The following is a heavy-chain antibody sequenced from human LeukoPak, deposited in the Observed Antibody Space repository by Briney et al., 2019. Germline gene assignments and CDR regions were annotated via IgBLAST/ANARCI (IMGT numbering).Heavy chain of an antibody. Sequence: ASVKVSCKASGYTFTSCFMHWVRQAPGQGLEWMGLINPVTGATSNAQKFQGRVTMTRDTSINTAYMELSSLRFDDTAVYYCARGATAGRFSLRPTGAYYMDVWGKGTTVTVSS. CDR3: ARGATAGRFSLRPTGAYYMDV. V-gene: IGHV1-2*02. J-gene: IGHJ6*03. CDR2: INPVTGAT. CDR1: GYTFTSCF. D-gene: IGHD6-13*01.